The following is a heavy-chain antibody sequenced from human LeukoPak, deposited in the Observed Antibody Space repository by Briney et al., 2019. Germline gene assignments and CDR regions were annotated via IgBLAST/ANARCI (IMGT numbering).Heavy chain of an antibody. V-gene: IGHV4-30-4*01. CDR3: ARGGDTAMVVFDY. J-gene: IGHJ4*02. D-gene: IGHD5-18*01. Sequence: SETLSLTCTVSGGSISSGDYYWSWLRQPPGTGLEWIGYIYYSGSTYYNPSLKSRVTISVDTSKNQFSLKLSSVTAADTAVYYCARGGDTAMVVFDYWGQGTLVTVSS. CDR1: GGSISSGDYY. CDR2: IYYSGST.